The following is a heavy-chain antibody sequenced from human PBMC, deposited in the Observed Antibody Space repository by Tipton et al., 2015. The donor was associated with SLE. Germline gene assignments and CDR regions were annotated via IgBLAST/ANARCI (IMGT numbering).Heavy chain of an antibody. CDR2: IYHCGIT. D-gene: IGHD2-8*02. Sequence: TLSLTCAVSGYSVSNNYYWGWIRPPPGKGLEWVGSIYHCGITYYNPSLKSRVTISIDTSKNQFSLKLNSVTAADTAFYYCARGASSPGAAGFWGQGTLVTVSS. J-gene: IGHJ4*02. V-gene: IGHV4-38-2*01. CDR3: ARGASSPGAAGF. CDR1: GYSVSNNYY.